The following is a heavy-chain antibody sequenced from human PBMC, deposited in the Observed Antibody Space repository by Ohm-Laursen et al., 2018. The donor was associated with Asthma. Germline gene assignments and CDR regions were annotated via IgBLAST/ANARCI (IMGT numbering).Heavy chain of an antibody. CDR3: AKVPRGLSPYSSSWNFDY. CDR2: ISYDGSNK. V-gene: IGHV3-30*18. Sequence: SLRLSCSASGFSFSNYDVHWVRQAPGKGLEWVAVISYDGSNKYYADSVKGRFTISRDDSKNTLYLQMNSLRAEDTAVYYCAKVPRGLSPYSSSWNFDYWGQGTLVTVSS. CDR1: GFSFSNYD. J-gene: IGHJ4*02. D-gene: IGHD6-13*01.